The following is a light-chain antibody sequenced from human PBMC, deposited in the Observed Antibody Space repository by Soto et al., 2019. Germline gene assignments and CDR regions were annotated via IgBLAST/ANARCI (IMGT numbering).Light chain of an antibody. CDR2: GAS. J-gene: IGKJ2*01. CDR3: QQYNNWPHT. V-gene: IGKV3-15*01. Sequence: EIVMTQSPATLSVSPGERATLSCMASQSVSNNLAWYQQTPGQAPSLLIYGASTRATGIPARFSGSGSGTDFTLTIRSLPSEDFAVYSCQQYNNWPHTFGQGTKLEIK. CDR1: QSVSNN.